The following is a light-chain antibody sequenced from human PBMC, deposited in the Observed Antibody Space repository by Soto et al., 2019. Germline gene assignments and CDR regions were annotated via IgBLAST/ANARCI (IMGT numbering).Light chain of an antibody. CDR2: GNS. J-gene: IGLJ1*01. Sequence: QPVLTQPPSVSGAPGQRVTISCTGSSFNIGAGYDVHWYQQLPGTAPKLLIYGNSNRPSGVPDRFSGSKSGTSASLAITGLQAEDEADYYCQAFDRNLSGSFFRTGTKLTV. CDR1: SFNIGAGYD. V-gene: IGLV1-40*01. CDR3: QAFDRNLSGSF.